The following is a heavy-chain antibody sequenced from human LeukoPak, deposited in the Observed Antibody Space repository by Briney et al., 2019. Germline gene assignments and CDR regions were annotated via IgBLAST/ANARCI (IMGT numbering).Heavy chain of an antibody. CDR1: GDSISSYY. Sequence: PSDTLSLPCTVSGDSISSYYESWTRRSPGKWLEWIGSIYNSESTYYNPSLTSRVTISVATSKNQFSLKLSSVTAADTAVYYCARHGGRVDAFDIWGQGTMVTVSS. D-gene: IGHD3-16*01. J-gene: IGHJ3*02. V-gene: IGHV4-59*05. CDR2: IYNSEST. CDR3: ARHGGRVDAFDI.